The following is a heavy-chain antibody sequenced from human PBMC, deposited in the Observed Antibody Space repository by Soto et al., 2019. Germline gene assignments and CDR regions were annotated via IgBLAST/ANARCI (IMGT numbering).Heavy chain of an antibody. CDR2: ISSSSSYI. CDR3: ARDRADYYYYYYGMDV. D-gene: IGHD4-17*01. J-gene: IGHJ6*02. Sequence: GGSLRLSCAASGFTFSSYSMNWVRQAPGKGLEWVSSISSSSSYIYYADSVKGRFTISRDNAKNSLYLQMNSLRAEDTAVYYCARDRADYYYYYYGMDVWGQGTTVTVSS. V-gene: IGHV3-21*01. CDR1: GFTFSSYS.